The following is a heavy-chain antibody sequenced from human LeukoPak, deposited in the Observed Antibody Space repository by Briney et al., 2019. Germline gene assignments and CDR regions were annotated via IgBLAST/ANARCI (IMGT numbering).Heavy chain of an antibody. J-gene: IGHJ6*02. V-gene: IGHV3-33*06. CDR1: GFTFSRFG. CDR3: AKALRTYYYYAMDV. D-gene: IGHD4-17*01. CDR2: IVDDGSKE. Sequence: GGSLRLSCAASGFTFSRFGMHWVRQAPGKGLEWVAVIVDDGSKEYYVDSVKGRFTISRDNSKNTLYLQMSGLRAEDTAVYYCAKALRTYYYYAMDVWGPGTTVTVSS.